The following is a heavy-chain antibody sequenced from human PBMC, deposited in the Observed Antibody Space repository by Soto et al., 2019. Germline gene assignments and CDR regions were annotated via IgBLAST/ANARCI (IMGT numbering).Heavy chain of an antibody. CDR1: GGSINRYY. Sequence: SETLSLTCTVSGGSINRYYWSWIRQPPGKRLEWIGYIYYNGNIDYNPSLKSRVTMSVDTSKNQFSLQLSSVTAADTAGYFCTRDLDRFLDFWGRGKLVTVSS. J-gene: IGHJ4*02. D-gene: IGHD3-3*01. CDR2: IYYNGNI. V-gene: IGHV4-59*01. CDR3: TRDLDRFLDF.